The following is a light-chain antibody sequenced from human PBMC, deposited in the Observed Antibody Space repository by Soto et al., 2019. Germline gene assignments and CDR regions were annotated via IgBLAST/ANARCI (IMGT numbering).Light chain of an antibody. J-gene: IGKJ5*01. Sequence: ERVMTQSPATLSVSPGERATLSCRASQSVSSNLAWYQQKPGQAPRLLIYGTSSRATGIPDRFSGSGSGTDFTLTISSLQSEDSAFYYCQQYNKWPITFGQGTRLEI. V-gene: IGKV3D-15*01. CDR1: QSVSSN. CDR2: GTS. CDR3: QQYNKWPIT.